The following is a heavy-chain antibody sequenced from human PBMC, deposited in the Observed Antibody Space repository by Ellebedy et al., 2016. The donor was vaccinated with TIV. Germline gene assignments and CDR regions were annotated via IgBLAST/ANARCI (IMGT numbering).Heavy chain of an antibody. J-gene: IGHJ3*02. CDR3: ARSITIFGVVNDKKEDAFDI. V-gene: IGHV2-70*04. CDR2: IDWDDDK. CDR1: GFSLSTNTMR. Sequence: SGPTLVKPTQTLTLTCTFSGFSLSTNTMRVSWIRQPPGKALEWLARIDWDDDKFYSTSLKPRLTISKDTSKNQVVLTMTNMDPVDTATYYCARSITIFGVVNDKKEDAFDIWGQGTMVTVSS. D-gene: IGHD3-3*01.